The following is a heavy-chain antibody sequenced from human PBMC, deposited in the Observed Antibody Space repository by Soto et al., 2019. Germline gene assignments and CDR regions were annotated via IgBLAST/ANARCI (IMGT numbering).Heavy chain of an antibody. CDR1: GYSFTSYW. CDR3: ARTAAAGKYYKGMDV. Sequence: GSGYSFTSYWIGWARQMPGKGLEWMGIIYPGDSDTRYSPSFQGQVTISADKSISTAYLQWSSLKASDTAMYYCARTAAAGKYYKGMDVWGQGTMVTVSS. D-gene: IGHD6-13*01. J-gene: IGHJ6*02. CDR2: IYPGDSDT. V-gene: IGHV5-51*01.